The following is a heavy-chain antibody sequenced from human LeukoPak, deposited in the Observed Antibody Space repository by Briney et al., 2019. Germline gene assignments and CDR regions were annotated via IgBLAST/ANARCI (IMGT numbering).Heavy chain of an antibody. CDR1: GFTVSSNY. CDR3: AITYYYDSSGLY. Sequence: GGSLRLSCAASGFTVSSNYMSWVRQAPGKGLEWVSVIYSGGSTYYADSVKGRFTISRDNSKNTLYLQMNSLRAEDTAVYYCAITYYYDSSGLYWGQGTLVTVSS. CDR2: IYSGGST. J-gene: IGHJ4*02. V-gene: IGHV3-66*01. D-gene: IGHD3-22*01.